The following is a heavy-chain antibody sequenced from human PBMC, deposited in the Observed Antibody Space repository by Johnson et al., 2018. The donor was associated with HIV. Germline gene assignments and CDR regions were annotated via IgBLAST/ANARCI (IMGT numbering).Heavy chain of an antibody. V-gene: IGHV3-66*02. CDR3: ARDRGGGSYHDAFDI. CDR1: GFTVSRNY. J-gene: IGHJ3*02. Sequence: MPLVESGGGLVQPGGSLRLSCAASGFTVSRNYMSWVRQAPGKGLEWVAVIYTGGSTYYAASVKGRFTISRDHSNNTLYLQRNRLRAEDTAVYYCARDRGGGSYHDAFDIWGQGTMVTVSS. CDR2: IYTGGST. D-gene: IGHD1-26*01.